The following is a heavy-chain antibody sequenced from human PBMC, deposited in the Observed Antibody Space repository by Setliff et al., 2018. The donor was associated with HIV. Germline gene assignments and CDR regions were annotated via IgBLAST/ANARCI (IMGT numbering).Heavy chain of an antibody. CDR2: ISDSGGST. Sequence: PGGSLRLSCAASGFTFSSYMMNWVRQAPGKGLEWVSGISDSGGSTYYADSVKGRFTISRDNSKNTLFLQMNSLRAEDTATYYCAKVFGTSPLVGYFDLWGRGTRVTVSS. CDR3: AKVFGTSPLVGYFDL. D-gene: IGHD3-10*01. V-gene: IGHV3-23*01. J-gene: IGHJ2*01. CDR1: GFTFSSYM.